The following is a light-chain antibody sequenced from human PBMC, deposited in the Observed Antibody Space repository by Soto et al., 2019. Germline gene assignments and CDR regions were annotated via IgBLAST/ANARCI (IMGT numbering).Light chain of an antibody. CDR1: QSVSRY. J-gene: IGKJ4*01. CDR2: DAS. V-gene: IGKV3-11*01. Sequence: EIVLTQSPATLSLSPGERATLSCRASQSVSRYLAWYQQKPGQAPRLLIYDASNRATGIPARFSGSGSGTDFILTISSLEPEDLAVYDCQQRSSWPLTFGGGTKVESK. CDR3: QQRSSWPLT.